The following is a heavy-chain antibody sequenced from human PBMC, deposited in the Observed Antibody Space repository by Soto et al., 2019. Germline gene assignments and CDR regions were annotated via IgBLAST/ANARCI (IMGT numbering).Heavy chain of an antibody. CDR3: ARDGARRYNWNGQGDAFDI. CDR2: IWYDGSNK. J-gene: IGHJ3*02. V-gene: IGHV3-33*01. CDR1: GFTFSSYG. D-gene: IGHD1-1*01. Sequence: GGSLRLSCAASGFTFSSYGMHWVLQAPGKGLEWVAVIWYDGSNKYYADSVKGRFTISRDNSKNTLYLQMNSLRAEDTAVYYCARDGARRYNWNGQGDAFDIWGQGTMVTVSS.